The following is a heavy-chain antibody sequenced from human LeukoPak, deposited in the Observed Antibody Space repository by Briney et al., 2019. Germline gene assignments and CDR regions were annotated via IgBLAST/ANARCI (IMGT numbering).Heavy chain of an antibody. J-gene: IGHJ5*02. Sequence: SETLSLTCAVSGGSISTSYWNWIRQPAGKGPEWLGRIYPSGTTFYNPSLKSRVTMSVDTSKNQFSLKLSSVTAADTAVYYCARDIVGVPSVYNWFDPWGQGTLVTVSS. CDR3: ARDIVGVPSVYNWFDP. CDR2: IYPSGTT. V-gene: IGHV4-4*07. D-gene: IGHD2-2*01. CDR1: GGSISTSY.